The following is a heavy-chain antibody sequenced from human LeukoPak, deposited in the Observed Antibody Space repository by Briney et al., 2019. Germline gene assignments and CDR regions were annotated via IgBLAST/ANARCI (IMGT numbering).Heavy chain of an antibody. CDR3: ARDPKYSFHDDDN. CDR1: GFTLSRYW. D-gene: IGHD5/OR15-5a*01. CDR2: IKQDGSEM. Sequence: TGGSLRLSCAVSGFTLSRYWMSWVRQAPGKGLEWVANIKQDGSEMWYVDSVKGRFTISRDNAKNSLHLQLTSLRAEDTAVYYCARDPKYSFHDDDNWGQGTLVTVSS. J-gene: IGHJ4*02. V-gene: IGHV3-7*01.